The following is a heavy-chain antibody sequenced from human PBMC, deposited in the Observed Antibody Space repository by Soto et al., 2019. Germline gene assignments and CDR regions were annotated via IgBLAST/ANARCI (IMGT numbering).Heavy chain of an antibody. CDR3: AREYCGGDCSYVRHFDY. V-gene: IGHV3-48*02. D-gene: IGHD2-21*02. Sequence: EVQLADSGGGLVQPGGSLRLSCAASGFTFSSYSMNWVRQAPGKGLEWVSYISSSSSTIYYADSVKGRFTISRDNAKNSLYLQMNSLRDEDTAVYYCAREYCGGDCSYVRHFDYWGQRTLVTVSS. CDR1: GFTFSSYS. J-gene: IGHJ4*02. CDR2: ISSSSSTI.